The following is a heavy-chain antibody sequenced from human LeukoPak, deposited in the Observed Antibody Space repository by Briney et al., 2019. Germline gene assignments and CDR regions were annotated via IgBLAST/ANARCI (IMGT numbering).Heavy chain of an antibody. CDR3: AKRFYERGWHYDC. CDR2: ISSSGGST. CDR1: GFTFSNYV. Sequence: GGSLRLSCTASGFTFSNYVMGWVRQAPGKGLEWVSDISSSGGSTFYADSVKGRFTISRDNSKSTVDLQMSSLRAEDTAVYYCAKRFYERGWHYDCWGQGTLITVSS. D-gene: IGHD2/OR15-2a*01. J-gene: IGHJ4*02. V-gene: IGHV3-23*01.